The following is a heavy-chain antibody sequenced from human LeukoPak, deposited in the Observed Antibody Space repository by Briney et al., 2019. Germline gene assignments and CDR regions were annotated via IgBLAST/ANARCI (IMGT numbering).Heavy chain of an antibody. Sequence: GGSLRLSCAASGFTFSSYSMNWVRQAPGKGLEWVSSISSSSSYIYYADSVKGRFTISRDNARKSLYLQMNSLRAEDTAVYYCAKESLRVVPSATFDYWGQGTLVTVSS. CDR1: GFTFSSYS. CDR2: ISSSSSYI. V-gene: IGHV3-21*04. J-gene: IGHJ4*02. D-gene: IGHD2-2*01. CDR3: AKESLRVVPSATFDY.